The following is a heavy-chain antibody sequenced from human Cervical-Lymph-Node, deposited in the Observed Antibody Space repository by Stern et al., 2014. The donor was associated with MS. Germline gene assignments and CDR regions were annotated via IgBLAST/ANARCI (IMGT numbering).Heavy chain of an antibody. V-gene: IGHV5-51*04. D-gene: IGHD3-10*02. J-gene: IGHJ4*02. CDR1: GNSFSGYW. CDR2: VYPGDSDA. Sequence: EVQLVESGAEVKKPGESLKISCRGSGNSFSGYWIGWVRQMPGKGLEWMGIVYPGDSDARYSPPFQGQATISADKPSNTAYLQWSSLKASDTATYYCASHVRGGPFDFWGQGTLVTVSS. CDR3: ASHVRGGPFDF.